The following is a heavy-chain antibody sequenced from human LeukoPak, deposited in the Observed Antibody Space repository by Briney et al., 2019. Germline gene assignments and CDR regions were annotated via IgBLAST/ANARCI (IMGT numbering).Heavy chain of an antibody. Sequence: AGESLKISCKGSGYSFTSYWIGWVRQMPGKGLEWMGIIYPGDSDTRYSPSFQGQVTISADKSISTAYLQWSSLKASDTAMYYCARHASSIAARPNYFDYWGQGTLVTVSS. V-gene: IGHV5-51*01. D-gene: IGHD6-6*01. CDR3: ARHASSIAARPNYFDY. CDR1: GYSFTSYW. J-gene: IGHJ4*02. CDR2: IYPGDSDT.